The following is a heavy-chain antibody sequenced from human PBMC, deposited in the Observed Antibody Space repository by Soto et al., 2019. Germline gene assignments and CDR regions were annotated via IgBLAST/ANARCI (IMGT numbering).Heavy chain of an antibody. Sequence: ASVKVSCKASGYTFTSYGISWVRQAPGQGLEWMGWISAYNGNTNCAQKLQGRVTMTTDTSTSTAYMELRSLRSDDTAVYYCAREGNDFWSYGMDVWGQGTTVTVSS. J-gene: IGHJ6*02. CDR2: ISAYNGNT. D-gene: IGHD3-3*01. CDR1: GYTFTSYG. CDR3: AREGNDFWSYGMDV. V-gene: IGHV1-18*01.